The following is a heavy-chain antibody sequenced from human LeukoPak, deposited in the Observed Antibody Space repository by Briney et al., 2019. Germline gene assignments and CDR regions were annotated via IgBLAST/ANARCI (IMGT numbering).Heavy chain of an antibody. D-gene: IGHD3-10*01. J-gene: IGHJ4*02. CDR1: GFTFSNYW. V-gene: IGHV3-74*01. Sequence: GGSLRLSCAASGFTFSNYWMHWVRQDPGKGLVWVSFINPDGSTTNYADSVKGRFTISRDNAKDALYLQMNSLRAEDTAVYYCAKDLHYGSADYWGQGTLVTVSS. CDR2: INPDGSTT. CDR3: AKDLHYGSADY.